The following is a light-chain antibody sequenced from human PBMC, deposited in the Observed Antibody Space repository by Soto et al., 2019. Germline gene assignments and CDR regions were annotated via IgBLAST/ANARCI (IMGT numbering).Light chain of an antibody. CDR3: LQGTLWPPT. V-gene: IGKV2-30*01. J-gene: IGKJ1*01. CDR1: QSLVYSDGIAY. CDR2: SAS. Sequence: DVVMTQSPLSLPVTLGQPASISCRSSQSLVYSDGIAYLNWFHQRPGQSPRRLIYSASNRDSGVPGRSSGSGSGTDFTMTISRVVAEDVGVYYGLQGTLWPPTFGPGNKVEVK.